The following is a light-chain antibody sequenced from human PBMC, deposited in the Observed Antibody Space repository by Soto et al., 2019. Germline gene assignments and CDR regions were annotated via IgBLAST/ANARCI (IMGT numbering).Light chain of an antibody. Sequence: QSALTQPASVSGSPGQSITMSCAGTRDDIGAYDYVSWYQQHPGNAPKLLVYEVTNRPSGVSDRFSGSKSGNTASLTISGLQAEDEADYYCSSYTSTDTPFVFGTGTKVTVL. CDR1: RDDIGAYDY. CDR3: SSYTSTDTPFV. CDR2: EVT. J-gene: IGLJ1*01. V-gene: IGLV2-14*01.